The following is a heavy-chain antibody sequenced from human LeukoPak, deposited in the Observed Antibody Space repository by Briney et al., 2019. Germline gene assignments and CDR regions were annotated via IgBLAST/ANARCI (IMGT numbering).Heavy chain of an antibody. V-gene: IGHV4-59*01. CDR2: VYYSGST. J-gene: IGHJ2*01. D-gene: IGHD6-13*01. CDR1: GGSISSYY. Sequence: SETLSLTCTVSGGSISSYYWQWIRQPPGNSLEWIGYVYYSGSTDYNPSLKSRVTISVDTSKNQFSLKLTSATAADTAVYYCARGEPRIARPGAPPFDLWGRGTLVTVSS. CDR3: ARGEPRIARPGAPPFDL.